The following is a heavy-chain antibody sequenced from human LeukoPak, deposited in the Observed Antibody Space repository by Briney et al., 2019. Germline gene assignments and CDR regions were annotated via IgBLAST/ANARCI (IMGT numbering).Heavy chain of an antibody. Sequence: PGGSLRLSCTASGSTLRNNIMTWVRQAPGKGLEWVSSLSFNDDSTYYADSVKGRFIISRDTSKNTLFLQMDSLRAEDTGVYYCGREGYTSGYAGAFDTWGQGARVTVSS. V-gene: IGHV3-23*01. CDR2: LSFNDDST. J-gene: IGHJ3*02. D-gene: IGHD2-2*01. CDR1: GSTLRNNI. CDR3: GREGYTSGYAGAFDT.